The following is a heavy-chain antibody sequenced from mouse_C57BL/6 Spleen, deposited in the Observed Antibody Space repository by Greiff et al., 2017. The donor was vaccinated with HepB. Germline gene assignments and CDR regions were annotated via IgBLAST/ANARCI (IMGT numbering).Heavy chain of an antibody. J-gene: IGHJ3*01. Sequence: QVQLQQSGAELVKPGASVKLSCKASGYTFTEYTIHWVKQRSGQGLEWIGWFYPGSGSIKYNEKFKDKATLTADKSSSTVYMELSRLTSEDSAVDVCARHEDPILGGSSYWCAYWGQGTLVTVSA. CDR2: FYPGSGSI. CDR1: GYTFTEYT. D-gene: IGHD1-1*01. CDR3: ARHEDPILGGSSYWCAY. V-gene: IGHV1-62-2*01.